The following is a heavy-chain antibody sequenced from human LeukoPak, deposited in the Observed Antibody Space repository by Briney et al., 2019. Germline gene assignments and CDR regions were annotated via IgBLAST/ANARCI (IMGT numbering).Heavy chain of an antibody. D-gene: IGHD1-1*01. CDR1: GFTFDDYA. Sequence: PGRSLRLSCAASGFTFDDYAMHWVRQAPGKGLEWVSGISWNSGSIGYADSVKGRFTISRDNAKNSLYLQMNSLRAEDTALYYCALGNGLQLMGVFDIWGQGTMVTVSS. CDR2: ISWNSGSI. V-gene: IGHV3-9*01. J-gene: IGHJ3*02. CDR3: ALGNGLQLMGVFDI.